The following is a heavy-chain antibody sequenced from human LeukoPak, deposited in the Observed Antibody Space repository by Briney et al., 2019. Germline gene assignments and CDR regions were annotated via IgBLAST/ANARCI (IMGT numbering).Heavy chain of an antibody. D-gene: IGHD6-19*01. V-gene: IGHV3-7*01. CDR3: ATRSSYSSGWYAGYFDL. CDR1: GFTFSSYW. CDR2: IKQDGSEK. J-gene: IGHJ2*01. Sequence: GGSLRLSCAASGFTFSSYWMSWVRQAPGKGLEWVANIKQDGSEKYYVDSVKGRFTISRDNAKNSLYLQMNSLRAEDTAVYYCATRSSYSSGWYAGYFDLRGRGTLVTVSS.